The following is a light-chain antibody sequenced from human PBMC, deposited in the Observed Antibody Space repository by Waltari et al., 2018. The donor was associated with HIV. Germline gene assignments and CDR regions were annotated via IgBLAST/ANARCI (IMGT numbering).Light chain of an antibody. CDR1: NSHLGTNS. V-gene: IGLV1-47*01. CDR3: ATWDDSLIWV. J-gene: IGLJ3*02. CDR2: RNN. Sequence: QPVLTPPPSASGTPGHGVTIPSSGSNSHLGTNSVYWYQHLPGMAPKLLIYRNNRRPSGIPDRFSGSRSGTSASLAISGLRSEDEADYYCATWDDSLIWVFGGGTKLTVL.